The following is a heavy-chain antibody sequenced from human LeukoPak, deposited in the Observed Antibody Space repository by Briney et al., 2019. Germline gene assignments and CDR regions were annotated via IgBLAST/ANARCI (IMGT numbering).Heavy chain of an antibody. CDR2: ISNSAI. V-gene: IGHV3-48*01. CDR1: GFTFTSYG. D-gene: IGHD2-21*01. J-gene: IGHJ3*01. Sequence: GGSLRLSCATSGFTFTSYGMNWVRQAPGKGLEWGSYISNSAILYADSVKGRFTISRDNARDSLYLQMNSLRAEDTAVYYGAIIGCYRAVCAFDVWGQGTMVSVSS. CDR3: AIIGCYRAVCAFDV.